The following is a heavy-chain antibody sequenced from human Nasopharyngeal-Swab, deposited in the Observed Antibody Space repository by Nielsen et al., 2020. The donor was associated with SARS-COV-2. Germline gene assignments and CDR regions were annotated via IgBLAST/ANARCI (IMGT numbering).Heavy chain of an antibody. CDR3: ARAPYYSGTYYSFDI. D-gene: IGHD1-26*01. Sequence: ASVKVSCKASGYTFNSYGVTWVRQAPGQGLEWMGWSRIYTGNTNYAQKFQGRVTMTTDTSTSTAYMELRSLRSDDTAVYDCARAPYYSGTYYSFDIWGQGTMVIVSS. V-gene: IGHV1-18*01. CDR2: SRIYTGNT. J-gene: IGHJ3*02. CDR1: GYTFNSYG.